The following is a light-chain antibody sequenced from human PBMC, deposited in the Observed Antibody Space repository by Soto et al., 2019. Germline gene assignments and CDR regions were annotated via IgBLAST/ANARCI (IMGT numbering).Light chain of an antibody. Sequence: AIRMTQSPSSFSASTGDRVTITCRASQGISSYLAWYQQKPGKAPKLLIYAASTLQSGVPSRFSGSGSGTDFTLTISCLQSDDSATYYCQQYSSYYRPFGQGTKVDIK. CDR1: QGISSY. CDR3: QQYSSYYRP. J-gene: IGKJ1*01. CDR2: AAS. V-gene: IGKV1-8*01.